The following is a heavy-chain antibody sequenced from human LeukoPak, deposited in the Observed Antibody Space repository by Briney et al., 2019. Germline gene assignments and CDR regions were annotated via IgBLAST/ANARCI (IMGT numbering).Heavy chain of an antibody. Sequence: GGSLRLSCVASGFSFSSYDMHWVRQAPGRGLEWVAFVQKDGNSEKYANSVKGRFTISRDNSKNTMYLQMNSLRVEDTAVYYCANIPNSFGPDYWGQGSLVTVSS. J-gene: IGHJ4*02. CDR1: GFSFSSYD. V-gene: IGHV3-30*02. D-gene: IGHD3-16*01. CDR3: ANIPNSFGPDY. CDR2: VQKDGNSE.